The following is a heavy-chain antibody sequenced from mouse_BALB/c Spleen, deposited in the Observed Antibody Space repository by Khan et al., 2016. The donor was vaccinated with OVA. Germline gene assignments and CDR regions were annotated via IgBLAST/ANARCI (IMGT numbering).Heavy chain of an antibody. CDR1: GYSITSDYA. V-gene: IGHV3-2*02. J-gene: IGHJ4*01. CDR3: ARSLYYSDSYAMDY. Sequence: EVQLQESGPGLVKPSQSLSLTCTVTGYSITSDYAWNWIRQFPGNKLEWMGYISSTGSTSYNPSPKSRISITRDTSKNQFFLQLTSVTHEDTATYYCARSLYYSDSYAMDYWGQGTSVTVSS. CDR2: ISSTGST. D-gene: IGHD2-13*01.